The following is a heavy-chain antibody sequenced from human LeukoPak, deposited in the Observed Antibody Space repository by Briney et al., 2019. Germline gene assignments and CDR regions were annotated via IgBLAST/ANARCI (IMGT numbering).Heavy chain of an antibody. CDR2: MNPNSGNT. J-gene: IGHJ4*02. Sequence: GASVKVSCKASGYTFTSYDINWVRQATGQGLEWMGWMNPNSGNTGYAQKFQGRVTMTRNTSISTVYMELSSLRSEDTAVYYCARGPTYYYDSSGRQALGYWGQGTLVTVSS. D-gene: IGHD3-22*01. CDR1: GYTFTSYD. CDR3: ARGPTYYYDSSGRQALGY. V-gene: IGHV1-8*01.